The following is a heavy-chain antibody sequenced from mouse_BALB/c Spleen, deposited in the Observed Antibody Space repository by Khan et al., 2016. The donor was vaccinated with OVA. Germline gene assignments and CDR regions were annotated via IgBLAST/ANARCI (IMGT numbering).Heavy chain of an antibody. Sequence: EVKLEESGPGLVKPSQSLSLTCTVTGYSITSDYAWNWIRQFPGNKLEWMGYISYSGSTNYNPALKSRISITRDTSKNQFFLQLNSVTTEDTATYYCARDGSRYNYAMDYWGQGTSVTVPS. CDR2: ISYSGST. CDR1: GYSITSDYA. J-gene: IGHJ4*01. D-gene: IGHD2-3*01. V-gene: IGHV3-2*02. CDR3: ARDGSRYNYAMDY.